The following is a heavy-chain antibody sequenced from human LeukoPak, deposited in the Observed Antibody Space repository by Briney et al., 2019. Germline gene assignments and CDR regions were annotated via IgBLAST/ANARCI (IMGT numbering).Heavy chain of an antibody. D-gene: IGHD3-10*01. CDR2: FDPEDGET. CDR1: GYTFTSYD. CDR3: ATSSGKYYYYGMDV. J-gene: IGHJ6*02. Sequence: GASVKVSCKASGYTFTSYDINWVRQAPGKGLEWMGGFDPEDGETIYAQKFQGRVTMTEDTSTDTAYMELSSLRSEDAAVYYCATSSGKYYYYGMDVWGQGTTVTVSS. V-gene: IGHV1-24*01.